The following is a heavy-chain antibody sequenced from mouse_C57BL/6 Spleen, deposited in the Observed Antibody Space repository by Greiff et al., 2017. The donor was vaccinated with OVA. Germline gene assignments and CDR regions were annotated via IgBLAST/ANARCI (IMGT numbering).Heavy chain of an antibody. CDR1: GYTFTSYG. CDR2: IYPRSGNT. J-gene: IGHJ4*01. CDR3: ARERDYDEDYYAMDY. Sequence: VKLQESGAELARPGASVKLSCKASGYTFTSYGISWVKQRTGQGLEWIGEIYPRSGNTYYNEKFKGKATLTADKSSSTAYMELRSLTSEDSAVYFCARERDYDEDYYAMDYWGQGTSVTVSS. D-gene: IGHD2-4*01. V-gene: IGHV1-81*01.